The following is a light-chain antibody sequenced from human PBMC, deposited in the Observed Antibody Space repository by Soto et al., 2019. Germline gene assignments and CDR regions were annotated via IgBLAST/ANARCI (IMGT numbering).Light chain of an antibody. CDR3: GTWDSSLIDLYV. Sequence: QSVLTQPPSVSAAPGQRVTISCSGSSSNIGNNYVSWYQQLPGTAPKLLIYDNNKRPSGIPDRFSGSKSGTSATLGITGLQTGDEDDYYCGTWDSSLIDLYVFGTGTKLTVL. J-gene: IGLJ1*01. CDR1: SSNIGNNY. V-gene: IGLV1-51*01. CDR2: DNN.